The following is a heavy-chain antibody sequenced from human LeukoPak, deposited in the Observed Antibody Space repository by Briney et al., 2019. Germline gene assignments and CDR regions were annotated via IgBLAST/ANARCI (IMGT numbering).Heavy chain of an antibody. J-gene: IGHJ4*02. Sequence: PGRSLRLSCAASGFTFSSYGMPWVRQAPGKGLEWVAVISYDGSNKYYADSVKGRFTISRDNSKNTLYLQMNSLRAEDTAVYYCAKDPGLEWGQGTLVTVSS. V-gene: IGHV3-30*18. D-gene: IGHD1-1*01. CDR2: ISYDGSNK. CDR3: AKDPGLE. CDR1: GFTFSSYG.